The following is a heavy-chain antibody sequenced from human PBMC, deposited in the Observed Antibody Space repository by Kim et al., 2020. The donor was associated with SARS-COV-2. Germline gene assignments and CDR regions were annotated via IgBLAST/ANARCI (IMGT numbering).Heavy chain of an antibody. CDR3: ARDPRLGYFGSGNYYYGMDV. D-gene: IGHD3-10*01. CDR2: IWHDGSQK. J-gene: IGHJ6*02. Sequence: GSLRLSCAASGYIFGSYGIHWVRQAPGKGLEWVAVIWHDGSQKYYADSVKGRFTISRDNRKNTVYLEMNSLRAEDTAVYYCARDPRLGYFGSGNYYYGMDVWGQGTTVTVSS. V-gene: IGHV3-33*08. CDR1: GYIFGSYG.